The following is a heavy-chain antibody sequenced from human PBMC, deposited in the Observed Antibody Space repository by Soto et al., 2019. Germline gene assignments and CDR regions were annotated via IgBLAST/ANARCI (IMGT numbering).Heavy chain of an antibody. V-gene: IGHV3-23*01. CDR3: AKPYGDFHSRSGYFDL. Sequence: EVRLLESGGDLAQPGGSLRLSCAASGFTFSSYVMAWVRQAPGKGLERVSSITGSGGSTYYADSVKRRLSVYRDNSKKSLFLPSTSLRAEDTAIYYCAKPYGDFHSRSGYFDLWGRGTLVTVSS. CDR1: GFTFSSYV. CDR2: ITGSGGST. D-gene: IGHD4-17*01. J-gene: IGHJ2*01.